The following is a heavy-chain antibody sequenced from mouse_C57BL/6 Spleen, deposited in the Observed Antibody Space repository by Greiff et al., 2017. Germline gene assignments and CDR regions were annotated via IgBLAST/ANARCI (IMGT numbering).Heavy chain of an antibody. CDR2: IDPSDSYT. CDR1: GYTFTSYW. Sequence: VQLQQSGAELVRPGTSVKLSCKASGYTFTSYWMHWVKQRPGQGLEWIGVIDPSDSYTNYNQKFKGKATLTVDTSSSTAYMQLSSLTSEDSAVYYCARAGSNYVPFAYWGQGTLVTVSA. J-gene: IGHJ3*01. D-gene: IGHD2-5*01. CDR3: ARAGSNYVPFAY. V-gene: IGHV1-59*01.